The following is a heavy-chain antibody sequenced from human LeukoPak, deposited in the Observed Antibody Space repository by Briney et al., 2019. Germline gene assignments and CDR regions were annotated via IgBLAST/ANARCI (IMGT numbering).Heavy chain of an antibody. CDR3: ASLDTAMVKESDY. V-gene: IGHV3-7*01. Sequence: GESLRLSCAASGFTFSSYWMSWVRQAPGKGLEWVANIKQDGSEKYYVDSVKGRFTISRDNAKNSLYLQMNSLRAEDTAVYYCASLDTAMVKESDYWGQGTLVTVSS. CDR1: GFTFSSYW. CDR2: IKQDGSEK. D-gene: IGHD5-18*01. J-gene: IGHJ4*02.